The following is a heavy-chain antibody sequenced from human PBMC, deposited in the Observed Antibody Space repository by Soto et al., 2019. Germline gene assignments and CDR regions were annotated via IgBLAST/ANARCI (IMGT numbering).Heavy chain of an antibody. CDR2: ISASGGST. CDR1: GFTFSTYA. V-gene: IGHV3-23*01. J-gene: IGHJ4*02. CDR3: AKVGSPYIYGYLFYY. D-gene: IGHD5-18*01. Sequence: GGSLRLSCAASGFTFSTYAMTWVRQAPGKGLEWVSAISASGGSTYYADSVKGRFTISRDNSKNTLYLQMNSLRVEDTAVYYWAKVGSPYIYGYLFYYGGKGPLVPVP.